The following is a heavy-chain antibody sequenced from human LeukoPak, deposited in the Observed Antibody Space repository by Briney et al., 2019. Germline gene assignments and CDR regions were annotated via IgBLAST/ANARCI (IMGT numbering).Heavy chain of an antibody. CDR1: GFTFSDYY. J-gene: IGHJ6*02. Sequence: GGSLRLSCEASGFTFSDYYMSWIRQAPGKGLEWVSYISSSGNTIYYADSVKGRFTVSRDNAKNSLYLQMNSLRAEDTAVYYCAKRDTILYYFGMDLWGQGTTVTVSS. CDR3: AKRDTILYYFGMDL. V-gene: IGHV3-11*01. CDR2: ISSSGNTI. D-gene: IGHD3-10*01.